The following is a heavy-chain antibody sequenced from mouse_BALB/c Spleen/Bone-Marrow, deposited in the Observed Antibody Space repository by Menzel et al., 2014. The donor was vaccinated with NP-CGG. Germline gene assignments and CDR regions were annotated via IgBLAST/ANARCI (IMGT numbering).Heavy chain of an antibody. CDR3: ARLHYYGNEVY. D-gene: IGHD1-2*01. Sequence: DVKGVESGGGTVQPGGSRILSCAGTRFDFRTYWMSWVRLDPGEAPEWIGEINPDSSTIDYTPSLKDKLIISRDNAKNTLYLQMSKVRSEDTAIYCCARLHYYGNEVYWSQGTLVPISA. V-gene: IGHV4-1*02. CDR2: INPDSSTI. J-gene: IGHJ3*01. CDR1: RFDFRTYW.